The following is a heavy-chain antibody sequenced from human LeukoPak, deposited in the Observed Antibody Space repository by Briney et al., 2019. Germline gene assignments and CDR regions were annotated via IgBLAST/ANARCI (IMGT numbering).Heavy chain of an antibody. J-gene: IGHJ4*02. CDR3: AKDFTIFGVPKYYFDY. CDR2: ISGSGGST. Sequence: GGSLRLSCAASGFTFSSYAMSWVRQAPGKGLEWVSAISGSGGSTYYADSVKGRFTISRDNSKNTLYLQMNSLRAEDTAVYYCAKDFTIFGVPKYYFDYWGQGTLVTVSS. CDR1: GFTFSSYA. V-gene: IGHV3-23*01. D-gene: IGHD3-3*01.